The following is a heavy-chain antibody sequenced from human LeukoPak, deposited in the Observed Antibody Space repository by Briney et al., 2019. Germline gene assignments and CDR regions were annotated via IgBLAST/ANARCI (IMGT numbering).Heavy chain of an antibody. CDR3: AKDLSWGATDY. D-gene: IGHD6-13*01. J-gene: IGHJ4*02. CDR2: INSDGSSI. V-gene: IGHV3-74*01. CDR1: GFVFSNNW. Sequence: GGSLRLSCAASGFVFSNNWMYWVRQAPGRGLVWVSRINSDGSSIAYADSVKGRFTISRDNAKNTLFLQMDSLTVEDTAMYYCAKDLSWGATDYWGQGTLVTVSS.